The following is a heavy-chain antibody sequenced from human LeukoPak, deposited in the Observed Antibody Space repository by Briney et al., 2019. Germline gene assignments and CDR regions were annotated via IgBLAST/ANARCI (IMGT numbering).Heavy chain of an antibody. Sequence: GESLKISCNGSGYSFTSYWIGWVRQMPGKGLEWMGITYPGDSDTRYSPSFQGQVTISADKSISTAYLQWSSLKASDSAMYYCATNTMFRGIHAFDIWGQGTMVTVSS. J-gene: IGHJ3*02. CDR3: ATNTMFRGIHAFDI. D-gene: IGHD3-10*01. CDR2: TYPGDSDT. CDR1: GYSFTSYW. V-gene: IGHV5-51*01.